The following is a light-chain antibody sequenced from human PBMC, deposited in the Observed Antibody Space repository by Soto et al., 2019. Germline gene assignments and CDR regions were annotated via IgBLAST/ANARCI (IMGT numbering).Light chain of an antibody. J-gene: IGLJ1*01. CDR2: EVS. Sequence: QSALTQPPSASGSPGQSVTISCTGTSSDVGGYNFVSWYQQHPGKAPKLIIHEVSKRPSGVPDRFSGSKSGNTASLTVSGLQAEDEADYYCSSSAGSNNRYVFGTGTKVTVL. V-gene: IGLV2-8*01. CDR3: SSSAGSNNRYV. CDR1: SSDVGGYNF.